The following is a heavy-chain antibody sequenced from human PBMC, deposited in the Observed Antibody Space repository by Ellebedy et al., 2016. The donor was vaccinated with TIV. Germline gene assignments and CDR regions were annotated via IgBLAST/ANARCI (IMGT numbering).Heavy chain of an antibody. D-gene: IGHD1-14*01. CDR2: IYHSGST. V-gene: IGHV4-39*07. Sequence: SETLSLTXTVSGGSISSYYWGWIRQPPGKGLEWIGSIYHSGSTYYNPSLKSRVTISVDRSKNQFSLKLSSVTAADTAVYYCARGGRTSHLSRIWGQGTMVTVSS. CDR1: GGSISSYY. J-gene: IGHJ3*02. CDR3: ARGGRTSHLSRI.